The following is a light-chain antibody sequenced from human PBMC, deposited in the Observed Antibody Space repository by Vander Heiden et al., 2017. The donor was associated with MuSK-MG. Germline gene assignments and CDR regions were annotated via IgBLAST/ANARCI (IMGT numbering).Light chain of an antibody. Sequence: DIPMTQSPSTLSASVGDRVTITCRASQRISSWLAWYQQKPGKAPKLLIYKASSLASGVPSRFSGSGSGTEFTLTISSLQPDDFATYYCQQYNSYSPWTFGQGTKLEIK. CDR3: QQYNSYSPWT. CDR2: KAS. V-gene: IGKV1-5*03. J-gene: IGKJ1*01. CDR1: QRISSW.